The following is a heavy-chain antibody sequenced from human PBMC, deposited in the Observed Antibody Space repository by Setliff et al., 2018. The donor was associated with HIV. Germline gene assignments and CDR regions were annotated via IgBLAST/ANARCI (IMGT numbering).Heavy chain of an antibody. D-gene: IGHD3-10*01. V-gene: IGHV4-39*07. CDR1: GGSISNNSYY. CDR3: ARVGVDVVRHYYYYMDV. J-gene: IGHJ6*03. Sequence: SETLSLTCTVSGGSISNNSYYWGWVRQPPGKGLELIGNLFYNGNTYYNPSLKSRVTISVDTSKNQFSLKLSSVTAADTAVYYCARVGVDVVRHYYYYMDVWGKGTTVTVSS. CDR2: LFYNGNT.